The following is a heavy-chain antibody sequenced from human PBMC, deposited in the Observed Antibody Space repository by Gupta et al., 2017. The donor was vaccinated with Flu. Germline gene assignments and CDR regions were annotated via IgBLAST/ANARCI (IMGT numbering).Heavy chain of an antibody. V-gene: IGHV3-23*01. CDR2: ISGSGGST. J-gene: IGHJ4*02. D-gene: IGHD5-24*01. Sequence: EVQLLEYGGGLVQPGGSLRLSCAASGFTFRSYPMSWFRQAPGKGLEWGSAISGSGGSTYYADSVKGRFTISRDNSKNTLYLQMNSLRAEDTAVYYCAKYGDGYSIQTYHYFDYWGQGTLVTVSS. CDR3: AKYGDGYSIQTYHYFDY. CDR1: GFTFRSYP.